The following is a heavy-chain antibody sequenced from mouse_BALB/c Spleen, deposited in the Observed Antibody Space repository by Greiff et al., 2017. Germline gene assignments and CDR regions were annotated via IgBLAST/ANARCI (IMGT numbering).Heavy chain of an antibody. CDR3: TRDLFMDY. CDR1: GFTFSSYT. CDR2: ISSGGSYT. V-gene: IGHV5-6-4*01. J-gene: IGHJ4*01. Sequence: EVQGVESGGGLVKPGGSLKLSCAASGFTFSSYTMSWVRQTPEKRLEWVATISSGGSYTYYPDSVKGRFTISRDNAKNTLYLQMSSLKSEDTAMYYCTRDLFMDYWGQGTSVTVSS.